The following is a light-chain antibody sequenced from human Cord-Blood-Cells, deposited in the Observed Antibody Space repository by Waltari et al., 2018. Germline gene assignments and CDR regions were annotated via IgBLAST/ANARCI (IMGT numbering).Light chain of an antibody. Sequence: DMQLPQSPSSLSASVGHRVTTTCRASQSITSYLTWYQQKPGKAPKHLIYAASSLESGVPSRFSGSGSGADFTLTISSLQPEDFATYYCQQSYSTLWTFGQGTKVEIK. CDR2: AAS. CDR3: QQSYSTLWT. J-gene: IGKJ1*01. CDR1: QSITSY. V-gene: IGKV1-39*01.